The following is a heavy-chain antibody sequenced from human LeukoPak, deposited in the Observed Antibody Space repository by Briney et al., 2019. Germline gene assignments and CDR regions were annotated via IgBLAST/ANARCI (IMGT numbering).Heavy chain of an antibody. D-gene: IGHD6-19*01. Sequence: PGRSLRLSCAASGFTFSSYGMHWVRQAPGKGLEWVAVISYDGSNKYYADSVKGRFTISRDNSKHTLYLQINSLRAEDTAVYYCAKDWSYSGWSYYFDYWGQGTLVTVSS. V-gene: IGHV3-30*18. J-gene: IGHJ4*02. CDR3: AKDWSYSGWSYYFDY. CDR1: GFTFSSYG. CDR2: ISYDGSNK.